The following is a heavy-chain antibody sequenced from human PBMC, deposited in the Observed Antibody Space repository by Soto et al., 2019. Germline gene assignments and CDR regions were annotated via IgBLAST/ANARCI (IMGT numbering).Heavy chain of an antibody. CDR2: IIPVFGKA. CDR1: GGTFSRYA. CDR3: ARDGTLYDSSAYYYVY. D-gene: IGHD3-22*01. V-gene: IGHV1-69*13. J-gene: IGHJ4*02. Sequence: SVKVSCKASGGTFSRYAINWLRQAPGQGLEWMGGIIPVFGKANYAQKFQGRVTITADESTTTGYMELRSLTSEDTAVYYCARDGTLYDSSAYYYVYWGQGTLVTVSS.